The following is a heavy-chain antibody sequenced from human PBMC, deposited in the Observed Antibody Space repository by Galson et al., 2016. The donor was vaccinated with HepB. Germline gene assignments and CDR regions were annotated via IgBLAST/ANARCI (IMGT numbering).Heavy chain of an antibody. D-gene: IGHD1-1*01. CDR3: VRSRGNDG. CDR2: IKQDGSYI. J-gene: IGHJ4*02. Sequence: SLRLSCAASGITFSNYWMSWIRQAPGKGLEWVANIKQDGSYIHYVDSVRGRFTISRDNAKNSLYLQMNSLRVEDTAVYYCVRSRGNDGWGQGTLVTVSS. V-gene: IGHV3-7*01. CDR1: GITFSNYW.